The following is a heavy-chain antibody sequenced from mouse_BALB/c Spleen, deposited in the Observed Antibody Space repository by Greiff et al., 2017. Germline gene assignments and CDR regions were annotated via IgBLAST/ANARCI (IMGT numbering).Heavy chain of an antibody. CDR3: ARVGGPFYAMDY. D-gene: IGHD3-3*01. J-gene: IGHJ4*01. Sequence: EVQRVESGGGLVQPGGSLKLSCAASGFTFSSYGMSWVRQTPDKRLELVATINSNGGSTYYPDSVKGRFTISRDNAKNTLYLQMSSLKSEDTAMYYCARVGGPFYAMDYWGQGTSVTVSS. V-gene: IGHV5-6-3*01. CDR1: GFTFSSYG. CDR2: INSNGGST.